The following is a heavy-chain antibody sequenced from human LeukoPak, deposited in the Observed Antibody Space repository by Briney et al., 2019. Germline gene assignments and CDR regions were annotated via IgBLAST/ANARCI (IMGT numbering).Heavy chain of an antibody. J-gene: IGHJ4*02. CDR1: GFTFSSYA. Sequence: PGRSLRLSCAASGFTFSSYAMHWVRQAPGKGLEWVAVISYDGSNKYYADSVKGRFTISRDNSKNTLYMQMNSLRAEDTAVYYCARRRESYYDSSGYLAYYFDYWGQGTLVTVSS. CDR2: ISYDGSNK. D-gene: IGHD3-22*01. V-gene: IGHV3-30*04. CDR3: ARRRESYYDSSGYLAYYFDY.